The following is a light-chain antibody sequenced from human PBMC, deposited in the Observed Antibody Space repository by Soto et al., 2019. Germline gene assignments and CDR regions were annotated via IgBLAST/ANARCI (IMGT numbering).Light chain of an antibody. V-gene: IGLV2-8*01. J-gene: IGLJ2*01. CDR2: EVS. Sequence: QSALTQPASVSGSPGQSITISCTGSTSDVGAYNYVSWYQQHPGKAPKVMIYEVSKRPSGVPDRFSGSKSGNTASLTVSGLQAEDEADYYCSSYGGNNNLVFGGGTKLTVL. CDR3: SSYGGNNNLV. CDR1: TSDVGAYNY.